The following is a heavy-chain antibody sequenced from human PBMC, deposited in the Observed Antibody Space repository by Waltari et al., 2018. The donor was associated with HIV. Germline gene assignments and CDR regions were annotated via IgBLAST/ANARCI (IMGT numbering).Heavy chain of an antibody. Sequence: QVQLQESCPGLVKPSQTLSLTCTVSGGSISSVSYYWSWIRQPAGKGLEWIGRIYTSGSTNYNPSLKSRVTISVDTSKNQFSLKLSSVTAADTAVYYCARDVIFGVVRGAFDIWGQGTMVTVSS. CDR2: IYTSGST. J-gene: IGHJ3*02. D-gene: IGHD3-3*01. V-gene: IGHV4-61*02. CDR1: GGSISSVSYY. CDR3: ARDVIFGVVRGAFDI.